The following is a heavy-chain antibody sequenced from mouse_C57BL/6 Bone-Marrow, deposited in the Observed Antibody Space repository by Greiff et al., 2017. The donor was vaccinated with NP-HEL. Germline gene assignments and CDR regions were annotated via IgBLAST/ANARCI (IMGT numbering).Heavy chain of an antibody. CDR1: GYSFTGYF. J-gene: IGHJ4*01. CDR2: INPYNGDT. V-gene: IGHV1-20*01. CDR3: ARWLLYYYAMDY. Sequence: EVKVEESGPELVKPGDSVKISCKASGYSFTGYFMNWVMQSHGKSLEWIGRINPYNGDTFYNQKFKGKATLTVDKSSSTAHMELRSLTSEDSAVYYCARWLLYYYAMDYWGQGTSVTVSS. D-gene: IGHD2-3*01.